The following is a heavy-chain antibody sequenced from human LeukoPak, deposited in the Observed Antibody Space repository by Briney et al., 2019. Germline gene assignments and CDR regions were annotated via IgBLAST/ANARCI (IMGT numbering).Heavy chain of an antibody. D-gene: IGHD1-7*01. CDR2: ISGSGGST. Sequence: GGSLRLSCAASGFTVSSNYMSWVRQAPGKGLEWVSGISGSGGSTYYADSVKGRFTISRDNSKNTLYLQMNSLRAEDTAVYYCAKEGKTRNWNYYQAKPVYWGQGTLVTVSS. CDR1: GFTVSSNY. CDR3: AKEGKTRNWNYYQAKPVY. J-gene: IGHJ4*02. V-gene: IGHV3-23*01.